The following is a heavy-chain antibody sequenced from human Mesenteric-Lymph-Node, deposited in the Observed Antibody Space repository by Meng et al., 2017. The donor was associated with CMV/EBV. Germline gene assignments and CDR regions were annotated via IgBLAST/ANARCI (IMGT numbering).Heavy chain of an antibody. CDR1: GGSISSSGHY. CDR2: VSYNGGV. J-gene: IGHJ4*02. CDR3: AKESGNGRYDS. V-gene: IGHV4-39*07. Sequence: SETLSLTCTVSGGSISSSGHYWGWIRQPPGKGLEWIGSVSYNGGVAYDPSLKSRVTMSRDTSENQFSLRMTSVTAADTAVYYCAKESGNGRYDSWGQGMLVTVS. D-gene: IGHD1-26*01.